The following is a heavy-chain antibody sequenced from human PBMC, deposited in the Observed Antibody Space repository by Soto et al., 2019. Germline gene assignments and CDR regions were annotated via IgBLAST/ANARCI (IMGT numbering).Heavy chain of an antibody. Sequence: SETLSLTCTVYGGSFSSNYWTWIRQPPGKGLEWIADIYYSGSSNYNPSLKSRVTISVDTSKNQFSLKLSSVTAADTAVYYCARTNYDFWSGYPTLNYYYYYMDVWGKGTTVTVSS. CDR2: IYYSGSS. J-gene: IGHJ6*03. CDR1: GGSFSSNY. CDR3: ARTNYDFWSGYPTLNYYYYYMDV. D-gene: IGHD3-3*01. V-gene: IGHV4-59*01.